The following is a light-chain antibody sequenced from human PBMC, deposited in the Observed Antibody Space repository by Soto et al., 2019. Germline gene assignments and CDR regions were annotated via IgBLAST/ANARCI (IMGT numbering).Light chain of an antibody. CDR3: QQRSNWPSIT. CDR1: QSVSSY. CDR2: DAS. V-gene: IGKV3-11*01. Sequence: IVLPQSPATLSLSPGERATLSCRASQSVSSYLAWYQQKPGQAPRLLIYDASNRATGIPARFSGSGSGTDFTLTINSLEPEDFAVYYCQQRSNWPSITFGQGTRLEIK. J-gene: IGKJ5*01.